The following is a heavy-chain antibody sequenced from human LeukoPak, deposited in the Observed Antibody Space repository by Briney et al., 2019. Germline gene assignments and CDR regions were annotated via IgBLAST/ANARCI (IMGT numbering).Heavy chain of an antibody. D-gene: IGHD6-6*01. CDR2: IYHSGST. CDR3: ASPSSSSDYFDY. J-gene: IGHJ4*02. V-gene: IGHV4-38-2*02. CDR1: GYSISSGYY. Sequence: PSETLSLTCTVSGYSISSGYYWGWIRQPPGKGLEWIGSIYHSGSTYYNPSLKSRVTISVDTSKNQFSLKLSSVTAADTAVYYCASPSSSSDYFDYWGQGTLVTVSS.